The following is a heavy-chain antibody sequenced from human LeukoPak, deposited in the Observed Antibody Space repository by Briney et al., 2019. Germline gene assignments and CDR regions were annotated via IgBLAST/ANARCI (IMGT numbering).Heavy chain of an antibody. V-gene: IGHV4-4*07. CDR2: IYTSGST. D-gene: IGHD3-3*01. Sequence: SETLSLTRTVSGGSISSYYWSWIRQPAGKGLEWIGRIYTSGSTNYNPSLKSRVTMSVDTSKNQFSLKLSSVTAADTAVYYCARDRDFWSGYYTLHDAFDIWGQGTMVTVSS. CDR1: GGSISSYY. J-gene: IGHJ3*02. CDR3: ARDRDFWSGYYTLHDAFDI.